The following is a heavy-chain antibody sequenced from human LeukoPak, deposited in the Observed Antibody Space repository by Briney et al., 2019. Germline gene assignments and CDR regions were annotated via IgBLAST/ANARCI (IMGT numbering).Heavy chain of an antibody. D-gene: IGHD2-21*02. V-gene: IGHV4-59*01. CDR2: THYSGAT. CDR3: AREDPLTAHFDY. CDR1: GASISSYY. Sequence: SETLSLTCTVSGASISSYYWSWIRQPPGRGLEWIGYTHYSGATNYNPSLKSRVSISIDTPRNHFSLSLGSVTAADTAVYYCAREDPLTAHFDYWGQGTLVTVSS. J-gene: IGHJ4*02.